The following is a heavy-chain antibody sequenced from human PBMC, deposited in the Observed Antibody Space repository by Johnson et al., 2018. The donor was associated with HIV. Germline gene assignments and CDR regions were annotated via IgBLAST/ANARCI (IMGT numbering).Heavy chain of an antibody. J-gene: IGHJ3*02. D-gene: IGHD6-19*01. Sequence: PAPGLEWVGRIKSKTDGGTTDYAAPVKGRFTISRDDSKNTLYLQMTSLKTEDTAVYYCNTHKEYQQFWGSSGWYESGAFDIWGQGTMVTVSS. CDR3: NTHKEYQQFWGSSGWYESGAFDI. CDR2: IKSKTDGGTT. V-gene: IGHV3-15*01.